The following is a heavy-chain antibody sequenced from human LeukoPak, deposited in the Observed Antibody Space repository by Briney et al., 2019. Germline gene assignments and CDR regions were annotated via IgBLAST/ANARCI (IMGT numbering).Heavy chain of an antibody. CDR3: ARQSGLLWFGESFDY. CDR2: LYHSGST. D-gene: IGHD3-10*01. CDR1: GYSISSGYY. Sequence: SETLSLTCAVSGYSISSGYYWGWIRQPPGKGLEGIGSLYHSGSTYYNASLKSRVTISVDTSKNQFSLKLSSVTAADTAVYYCARQSGLLWFGESFDYWGQGTLVTVSS. J-gene: IGHJ4*02. V-gene: IGHV4-38-2*01.